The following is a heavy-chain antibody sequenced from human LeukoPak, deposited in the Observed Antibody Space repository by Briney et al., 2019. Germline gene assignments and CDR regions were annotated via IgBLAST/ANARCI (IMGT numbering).Heavy chain of an antibody. CDR2: IYYSGST. CDR1: GGSISSGGYS. Sequence: SETLSLTCAVSGGSISSGGYSWSWIRQPPGKGLDWIGYIYYSGSTYYNPSLKSRVTISVDTSKNQFSLKLSSVTAANTAVYYCAADYYDSSGHLYDYWGQGTLVTVSS. J-gene: IGHJ4*02. D-gene: IGHD3-22*01. CDR3: AADYYDSSGHLYDY. V-gene: IGHV4-30-2*05.